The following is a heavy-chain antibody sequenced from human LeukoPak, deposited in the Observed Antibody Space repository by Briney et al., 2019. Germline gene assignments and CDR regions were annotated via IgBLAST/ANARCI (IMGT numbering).Heavy chain of an antibody. V-gene: IGHV3-74*01. CDR2: INSDGSST. D-gene: IGHD6-6*01. J-gene: IGHJ4*02. CDR1: GFTFSSYW. Sequence: GGSLRLSCAASGFTFSSYWMHWVRQAPGKGLVWVSRINSDGSSTSYADSVKGRFTISRDNAKNSLYLQMNSLRAEDTAVYYCARMQLVRGIAFDYWGQGTLVTVSS. CDR3: ARMQLVRGIAFDY.